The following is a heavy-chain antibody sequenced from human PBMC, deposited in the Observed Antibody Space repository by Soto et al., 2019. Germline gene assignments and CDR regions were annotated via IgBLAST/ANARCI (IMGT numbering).Heavy chain of an antibody. CDR1: GFTFSGYW. J-gene: IGHJ4*02. D-gene: IGHD4-4*01. CDR3: ARAPYSNAWYRFDL. Sequence: QLVESGGGLVQPGGSLRLSCEASGFTFSGYWMSWVLQAPGKGLEWVADIKHDGSVQYYVDSVKGRLTISRDNAKKQRDLQMNGMRAEDTALSYCARAPYSNAWYRFDLWVQGTLGTVSS. CDR2: IKHDGSVQ. V-gene: IGHV3-7*03.